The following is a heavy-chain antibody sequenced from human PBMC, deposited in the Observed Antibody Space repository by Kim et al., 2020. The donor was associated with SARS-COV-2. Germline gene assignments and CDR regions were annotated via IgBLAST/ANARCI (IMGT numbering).Heavy chain of an antibody. J-gene: IGHJ4*02. V-gene: IGHV3-66*01. Sequence: GGSLRLSCAASGFVVSHNYLNWVRQAPGKGLEWVSLIDSGGTTYYADSVKGRFTISRDNSKNTLYLQMNSLRAGDTAVYYCARARGGVDDYGYAGDYFDYWGQGTLVTVSS. CDR2: IDSGGTT. CDR3: ARARGGVDDYGYAGDYFDY. CDR1: GFVVSHNY. D-gene: IGHD4-17*01.